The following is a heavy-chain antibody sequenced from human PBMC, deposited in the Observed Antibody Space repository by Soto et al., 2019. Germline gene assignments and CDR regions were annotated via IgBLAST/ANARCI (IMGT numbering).Heavy chain of an antibody. CDR3: VGGNQFIRYYLEN. D-gene: IGHD3-16*01. Sequence: PGGSLRLSCSASGFTFSNFAMHWVRQAPGKGLEYVSGITSNGDNTYHADSVQGRFTISRDNSKSTLYLQMTSLRVEDTAVDYFVGGNQFIRYYLENWGRGAMVTVSS. CDR2: ITSNGDNT. J-gene: IGHJ4*02. V-gene: IGHV3-64D*06. CDR1: GFTFSNFA.